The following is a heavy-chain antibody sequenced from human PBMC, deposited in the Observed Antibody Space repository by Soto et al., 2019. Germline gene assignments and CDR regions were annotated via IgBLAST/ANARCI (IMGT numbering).Heavy chain of an antibody. CDR3: SRLGTKAMDV. Sequence: QVQLVQSGAEVRKPGSSVRVSCKASGGTFDAYTITWVRQAPGQGLEWMGGIIPLFGTANYAQKFQGRVTITADESTTTAHMELSSLRSEDTTAYFWSRLGTKAMDVWGQGTTVTISS. J-gene: IGHJ6*02. D-gene: IGHD2-2*01. V-gene: IGHV1-69*01. CDR2: IIPLFGTA. CDR1: GGTFDAYT.